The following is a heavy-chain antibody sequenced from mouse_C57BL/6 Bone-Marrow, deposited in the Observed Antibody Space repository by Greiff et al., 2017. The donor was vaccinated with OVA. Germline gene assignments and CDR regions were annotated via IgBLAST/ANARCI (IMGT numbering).Heavy chain of an antibody. J-gene: IGHJ2*01. CDR1: GYTFTEYT. CDR3: SRHEGYYGSHYFYY. Sequence: VQLQESGAELVKPGASVKLSCKASGYTFTEYTIHWVKQRSGQGLEWIGWFYPGSGSIKYNENFKDKATVTADKSSITVYMELSRLTSEDSAVYFCSRHEGYYGSHYFYYWGQGTTLTVSS. D-gene: IGHD1-1*01. CDR2: FYPGSGSI. V-gene: IGHV1-62-2*01.